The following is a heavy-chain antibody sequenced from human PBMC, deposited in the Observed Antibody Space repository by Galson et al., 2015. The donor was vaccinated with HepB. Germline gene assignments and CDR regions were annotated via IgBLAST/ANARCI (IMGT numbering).Heavy chain of an antibody. J-gene: IGHJ2*01. CDR2: ISYDGSNK. Sequence: SLRLSCAASGFTFSSYAMHWVRQAPGKGLEWVAVISYDGSNKYYADSVKGRFTISRDNSKNTLYLQMNSLRAEDTAVYYCARKVPHFDLWGRGTLVTVSS. V-gene: IGHV3-30-3*01. CDR3: ARKVPHFDL. CDR1: GFTFSSYA.